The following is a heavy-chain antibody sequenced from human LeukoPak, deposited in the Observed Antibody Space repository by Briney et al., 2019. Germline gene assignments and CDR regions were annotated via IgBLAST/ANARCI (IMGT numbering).Heavy chain of an antibody. J-gene: IGHJ3*02. CDR2: INPSGGST. D-gene: IGHD2-2*01. CDR3: ARASGSYCSSTSCNDAFDI. CDR1: GYTFTSYY. V-gene: IGHV1-46*01. Sequence: GASVKVSCKASGYTFTSYYMHWVRQAPGQGLEWMGIINPSGGSTSYAQKFQGRVTMTRDTSTSTVYMELSSLRSEDTAVYYCARASGSYCSSTSCNDAFDIWGQGTMVTVSS.